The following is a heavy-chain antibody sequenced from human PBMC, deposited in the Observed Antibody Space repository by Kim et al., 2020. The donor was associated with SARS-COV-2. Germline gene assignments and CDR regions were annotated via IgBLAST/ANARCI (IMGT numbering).Heavy chain of an antibody. CDR3: ARGSYMGSGWAHWFDP. D-gene: IGHD6-19*01. CDR1: GGSITSGNYY. V-gene: IGHV4-39*07. CDR2: IYYSGRA. J-gene: IGHJ5*02. Sequence: SETLSLTCTVSGGSITSGNYYWGWSRQPPGKGLEWIGSIYYSGRAYYNPSLKSRGTISLDTSKNQFSLNLNSVSAADTAFYFCARGSYMGSGWAHWFDPWGQGTLVTVSS.